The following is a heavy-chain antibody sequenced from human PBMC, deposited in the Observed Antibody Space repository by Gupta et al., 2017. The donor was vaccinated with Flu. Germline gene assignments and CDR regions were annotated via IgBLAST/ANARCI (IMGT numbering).Heavy chain of an antibody. V-gene: IGHV4-39*01. CDR3: ARQGGAGKCYDYFDF. D-gene: IGHD2-15*01. Sequence: WGWIRQSPGKELEWIAIIIYSGNTFYNPSLESRVTISADTSKNQFFLNLSSVTASDAAVYYCARQGGAGKCYDYFDFWGQGTLVSVSS. J-gene: IGHJ4*02. CDR2: IIYSGNT.